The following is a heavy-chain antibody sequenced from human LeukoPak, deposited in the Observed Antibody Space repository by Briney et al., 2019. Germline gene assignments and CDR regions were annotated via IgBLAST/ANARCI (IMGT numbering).Heavy chain of an antibody. Sequence: SETLSLTCTVSGGSGNSHYTCCWNWIRQPPGKGLEWICYVYYRVNTDYNPSLKSRLTISVDTSKNQFSLRLTSVTAADTAVDFCARYYCDGNCYNFDFWGQGTLVTVSS. D-gene: IGHD2-21*02. CDR1: GGSGNSHYTCC. J-gene: IGHJ4*02. CDR3: ARYYCDGNCYNFDF. CDR2: VYYRVNT. V-gene: IGHV4-59*08.